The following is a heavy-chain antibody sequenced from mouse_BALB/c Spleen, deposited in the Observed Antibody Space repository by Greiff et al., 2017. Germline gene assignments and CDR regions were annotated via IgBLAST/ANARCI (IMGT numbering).Heavy chain of an antibody. CDR1: GFTFSSYG. J-gene: IGHJ4*01. CDR3: ARSEYRYDVAPYAMDY. D-gene: IGHD2-14*01. CDR2: ISSGGSYT. V-gene: IGHV5-6*01. Sequence: EVQGVESGGDLVKPGGSLKLSCAASGFTFSSYGMSWVRQTPDKRLEWVATISSGGSYTYYPDSVKGRFTISRDNAKNTLYLQMSSLKSEDTAMYYCARSEYRYDVAPYAMDYWGQGTSVTVSS.